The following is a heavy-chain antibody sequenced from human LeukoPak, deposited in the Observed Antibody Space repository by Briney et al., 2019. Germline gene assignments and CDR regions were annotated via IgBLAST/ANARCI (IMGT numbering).Heavy chain of an antibody. Sequence: ASVTVSCKASGYTFTGYYMHWVRQAPGQGLEWMGWINPNSGGTNYAQKFQGRVTMTRDTSISTACMELSRLRSDDTAVYYCARERDIVATWYYYYMDVWGKGTTVTVSS. D-gene: IGHD5-12*01. CDR1: GYTFTGYY. CDR3: ARERDIVATWYYYYMDV. CDR2: INPNSGGT. J-gene: IGHJ6*03. V-gene: IGHV1-2*02.